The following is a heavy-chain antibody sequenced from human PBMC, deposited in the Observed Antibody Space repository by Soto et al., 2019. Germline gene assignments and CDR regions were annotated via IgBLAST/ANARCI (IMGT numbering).Heavy chain of an antibody. CDR2: IFYSGST. D-gene: IGHD3-22*01. CDR1: GGSISSYY. J-gene: IGHJ6*02. Sequence: TSETLSLTCTVSGGSISSYYWSWIRQPPGKGLEWIGYIFYSGSTYYNPSLKSRVTISVDTSKNQFSLKLSSVTAADTAVYYCARDLRGLYYYDSSGYLEPYGMDVWGQGTTVTVSS. CDR3: ARDLRGLYYYDSSGYLEPYGMDV. V-gene: IGHV4-59*12.